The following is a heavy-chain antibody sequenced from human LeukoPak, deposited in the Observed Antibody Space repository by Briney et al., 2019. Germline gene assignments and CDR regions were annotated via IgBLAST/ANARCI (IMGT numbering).Heavy chain of an antibody. CDR2: INSDGSST. CDR3: AREEEWELLVLDY. CDR1: GFTFSSYW. Sequence: GGSLRLSCAASGFTFSSYWMHWVRQAPGKGLVWVSRINSDGSSTSYADSVKSRFTISRDNAKNTLYLQMNSLRAEDTAVYYCAREEEWELLVLDYWGQGTLVTVSS. V-gene: IGHV3-74*01. D-gene: IGHD1-26*01. J-gene: IGHJ4*02.